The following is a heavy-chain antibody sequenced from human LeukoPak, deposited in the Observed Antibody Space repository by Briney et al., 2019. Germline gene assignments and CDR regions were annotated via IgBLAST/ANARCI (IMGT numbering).Heavy chain of an antibody. CDR2: IYHSGST. J-gene: IGHJ3*02. Sequence: SGALALNFAVSGGSISSSNWWSWVRQPPGKGPEGIGEIYHSGSTNYNPSLKSRVTISVDKSKNQFSLKLSSVTAADTAVYYCARDGDYGDYAPAPADAFDIWGQGTMVTVSS. CDR1: GGSISSSNW. V-gene: IGHV4-4*02. D-gene: IGHD4-17*01. CDR3: ARDGDYGDYAPAPADAFDI.